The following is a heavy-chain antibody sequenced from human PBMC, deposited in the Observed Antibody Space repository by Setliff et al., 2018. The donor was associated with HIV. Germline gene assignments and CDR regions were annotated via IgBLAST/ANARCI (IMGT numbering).Heavy chain of an antibody. V-gene: IGHV1-3*01. CDR3: ARAIYSGYYYREFDY. CDR1: GYTFTNYA. Sequence: ASVKVSCKASGYTFTNYAIHWVRQVPGQRLEWMGWIIPGNANIRYSQNFHGRVSFTRDTSTSTVYMELSSLRSEDTAMYYCARAIYSGYYYREFDYWGQGTLVTVSS. D-gene: IGHD5-12*01. J-gene: IGHJ4*02. CDR2: IIPGNANI.